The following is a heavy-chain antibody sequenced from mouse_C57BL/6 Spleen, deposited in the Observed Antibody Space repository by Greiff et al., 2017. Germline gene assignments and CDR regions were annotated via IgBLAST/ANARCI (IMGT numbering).Heavy chain of an antibody. D-gene: IGHD3-2*02. CDR3: ARSGGLDSSVYVGFAY. Sequence: QVQLQQSGAELMKPGASVKLSCKATGYTFTGYWIEWVKQRPGHGLEWIGEILPGSGSTNYNEKFKGKATFTADTSSNTAYMQLSSLTTEDSAIYYCARSGGLDSSVYVGFAYWGQGTLVTVSA. J-gene: IGHJ3*01. CDR2: ILPGSGST. V-gene: IGHV1-9*01. CDR1: GYTFTGYW.